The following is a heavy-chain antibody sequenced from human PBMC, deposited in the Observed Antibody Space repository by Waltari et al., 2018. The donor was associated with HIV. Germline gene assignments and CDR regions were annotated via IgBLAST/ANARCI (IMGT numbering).Heavy chain of an antibody. CDR1: GFNFNFYN. CDR2: NSSTGNSR. CDR3: ARDPGSNFWSGYLDH. V-gene: IGHV3-48*02. D-gene: IGHD3-3*01. J-gene: IGHJ4*02. Sequence: EVQLVESGGGLVLPGASLRLSCAASGFNFNFYNMNWVRQAPGKGLEWLSYNSSTGNSRYDADSVKGRFTISRDNAKNSLYLDMNSLRDDDTAVYYCARDPGSNFWSGYLDHWGQGVLVTVSS.